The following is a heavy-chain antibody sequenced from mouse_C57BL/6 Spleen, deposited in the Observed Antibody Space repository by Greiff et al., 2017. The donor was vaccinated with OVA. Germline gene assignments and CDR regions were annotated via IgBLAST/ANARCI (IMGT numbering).Heavy chain of an antibody. CDR2: INPNNGGT. CDR3: ERDSSGYDAMDY. CDR1: GYTFTDYY. V-gene: IGHV1-26*01. Sequence: VQLQQSGPELVKPGASVKISCKASGYTFTDYYMNWVKQSHGKSLEWIGDINPNNGGTSYNQKFKGKATLTVDKSSSTAYMELRSLTSEDSAVYYCERDSSGYDAMDYWGQGTSVTVSS. D-gene: IGHD3-2*02. J-gene: IGHJ4*01.